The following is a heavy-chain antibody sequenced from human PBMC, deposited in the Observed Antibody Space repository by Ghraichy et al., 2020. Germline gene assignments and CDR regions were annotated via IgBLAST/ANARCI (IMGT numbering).Heavy chain of an antibody. Sequence: SETLSLTCAVYGGSFSGYYWSWIRQPPGKGLEWIGEINHSGSTNYNPSLKSRVTISVDTSKNQFSLKLSSVTAADTAVYYCARGPYIAAAGTAGAFDIWGQGTMVTVSS. CDR2: INHSGST. V-gene: IGHV4-34*01. CDR3: ARGPYIAAAGTAGAFDI. J-gene: IGHJ3*02. CDR1: GGSFSGYY. D-gene: IGHD6-13*01.